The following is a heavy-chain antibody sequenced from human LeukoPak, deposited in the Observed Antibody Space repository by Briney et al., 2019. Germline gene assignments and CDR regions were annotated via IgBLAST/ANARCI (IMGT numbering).Heavy chain of an antibody. CDR1: GFTFTNYA. D-gene: IGHD2-8*02. Sequence: PGGSLRLSCEASGFTFTNYALHWVRQAPGKGLEWVAVISFDGKTRDYADSVKGRFTISRDISRDTLILEMNSLRVEDTAVYYCARGRIDVVSRFDFWGQGVLVTVSS. J-gene: IGHJ4*02. CDR2: ISFDGKTR. V-gene: IGHV3-30*04. CDR3: ARGRIDVVSRFDF.